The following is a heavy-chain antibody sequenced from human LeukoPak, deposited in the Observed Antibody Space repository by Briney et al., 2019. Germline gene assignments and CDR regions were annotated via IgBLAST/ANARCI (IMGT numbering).Heavy chain of an antibody. CDR2: ISSSGSTI. CDR1: GFTFSSYE. CDR3: ARIRIDYGDYVLGIDY. Sequence: GGTLRLSCAASGFTFSSYEMNWVRQAPGKGLEWVSYISSSGSTIYYADSVKGRFTISRDNAKNSLYLQMNSLRAEDTAVYYCARIRIDYGDYVLGIDYWGQGTLVTVSS. V-gene: IGHV3-48*03. D-gene: IGHD4-17*01. J-gene: IGHJ4*02.